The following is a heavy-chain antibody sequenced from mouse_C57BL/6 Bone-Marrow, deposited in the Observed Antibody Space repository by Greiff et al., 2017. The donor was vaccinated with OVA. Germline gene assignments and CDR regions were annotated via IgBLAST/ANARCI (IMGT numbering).Heavy chain of an antibody. D-gene: IGHD1-1*01. Sequence: QVQLQQSGAELVRPGASVTLSCKASGHTFTDYEMHWVKQTPVHGLEWIGAIDPETGGTAYNQKFKGKAILTADKSSSTAYMELRSLTSEDSAVYYCTYYYGSSSLDYWGQGTTLTVSS. CDR3: TYYYGSSSLDY. J-gene: IGHJ2*01. CDR1: GHTFTDYE. CDR2: IDPETGGT. V-gene: IGHV1-15*01.